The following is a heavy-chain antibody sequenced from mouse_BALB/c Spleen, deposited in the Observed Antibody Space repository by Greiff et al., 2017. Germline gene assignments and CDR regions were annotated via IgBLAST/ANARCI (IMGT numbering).Heavy chain of an antibody. D-gene: IGHD2-14*01. CDR1: GFSLTGYG. CDR3: SRSCYRFSWFAY. V-gene: IGHV2-6-7*01. CDR2: IWGDGRT. Sequence: VKLMESGPGLVAPSQSLSITCTVSGFSLTGYGVNWVRQPPGKGLEWLGMIWGDGRTYYNSALKSRLSISKDNSKSQVFLKMNSLQTDDTARYYCSRSCYRFSWFAYWGPGTLVTVSA. J-gene: IGHJ3*01.